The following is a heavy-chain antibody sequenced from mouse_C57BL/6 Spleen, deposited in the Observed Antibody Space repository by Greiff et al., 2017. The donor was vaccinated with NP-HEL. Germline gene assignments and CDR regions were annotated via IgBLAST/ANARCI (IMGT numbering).Heavy chain of an antibody. CDR3: ARSAYYSNYPDY. CDR1: GYTFTSYW. J-gene: IGHJ2*01. D-gene: IGHD2-5*01. V-gene: IGHV1-64*01. CDR2: IHPNSGST. Sequence: QVQLKQPGAELVKPGASVKLSCKASGYTFTSYWMHWVKQRPGQGLEWIGMIHPNSGSTNYNEKFKSKATLTVDKSSSTAYMQLSSLTSEDSAVYYCARSAYYSNYPDYWGQGTTLTVSS.